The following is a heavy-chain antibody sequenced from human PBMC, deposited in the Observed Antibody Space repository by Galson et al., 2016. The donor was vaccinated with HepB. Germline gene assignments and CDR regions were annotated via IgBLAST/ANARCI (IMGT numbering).Heavy chain of an antibody. CDR2: INQDGSVE. D-gene: IGHD6-13*01. Sequence: SLRLSCATAGFTFISSGMHRVRQAPGKGLEWVANINQDGSVEKYADSVRGRFTGFKDNAKNSVYLQLNSLSADDTAMFYCARIAADGSTFDYWGQGTLVTVSS. V-gene: IGHV3-7*03. CDR1: GFTFISSG. CDR3: ARIAADGSTFDY. J-gene: IGHJ4*02.